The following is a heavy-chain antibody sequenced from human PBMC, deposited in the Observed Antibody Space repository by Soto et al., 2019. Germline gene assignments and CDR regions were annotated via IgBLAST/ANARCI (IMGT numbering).Heavy chain of an antibody. CDR3: ARGRRSGSYYNYYYYYGMDV. J-gene: IGHJ6*02. CDR1: GGSFSGYY. V-gene: IGHV4-34*01. CDR2: INHSGST. D-gene: IGHD3-10*01. Sequence: SETLSLTCAVYGGSFSGYYWSWIRQPPGKGLEWIGEINHSGSTNYNPSLKSRVTISVDTSKNQFSLKLSSVTAADTAVYYCARGRRSGSYYNYYYYYGMDVWGQGTTVTVS.